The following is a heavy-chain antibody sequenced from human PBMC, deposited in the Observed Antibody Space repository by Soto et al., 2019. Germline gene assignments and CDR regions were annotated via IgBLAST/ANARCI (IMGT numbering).Heavy chain of an antibody. CDR1: GFPFSTYV. V-gene: IGHV3-23*01. D-gene: IGHD6-19*01. Sequence: EVQLLESGGGLVQPGGSLRLSCAASGFPFSTYVMTWARQAPGKGLEWVSAITSSGDTTYYVDSVRGRFTISRDNSKNTLYLQMDTLRAEDTAMYYCTKGGWLDDWGRGTLVTVSS. CDR3: TKGGWLDD. CDR2: ITSSGDTT. J-gene: IGHJ4*02.